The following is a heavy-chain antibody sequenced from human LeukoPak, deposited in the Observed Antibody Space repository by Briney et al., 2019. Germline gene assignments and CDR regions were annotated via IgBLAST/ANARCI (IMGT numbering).Heavy chain of an antibody. Sequence: GGSLRLSCAASGFTFSSYAMSWVRQAPGKGLEWVSAISGSGGSTYYADSVKGRFTISRDNSKNTLYLQMNSLRAEDTAVYYCAKDRYSSGWYPNLFDYWGQGTLVTVSS. V-gene: IGHV3-23*01. CDR3: AKDRYSSGWYPNLFDY. J-gene: IGHJ4*02. D-gene: IGHD6-19*01. CDR2: ISGSGGST. CDR1: GFTFSSYA.